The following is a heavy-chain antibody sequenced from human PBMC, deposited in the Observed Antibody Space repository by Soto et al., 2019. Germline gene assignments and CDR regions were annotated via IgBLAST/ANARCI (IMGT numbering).Heavy chain of an antibody. Sequence: SVKVSCKASGGTFSIYAISWVRQAPGQGLEWMGGIIPIFGTANYAQKFQGRVTITADESTSTAYMELSSLRSEDTAVYYCAFSRSGYDYLWSPFDYWGQGTLVTV. V-gene: IGHV1-69*13. D-gene: IGHD5-12*01. CDR3: AFSRSGYDYLWSPFDY. CDR1: GGTFSIYA. J-gene: IGHJ4*02. CDR2: IIPIFGTA.